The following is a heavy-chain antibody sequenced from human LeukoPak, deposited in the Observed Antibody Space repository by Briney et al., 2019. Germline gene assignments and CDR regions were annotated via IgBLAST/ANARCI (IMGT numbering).Heavy chain of an antibody. CDR3: ARGLNYYDSSGYYYDRDGFD. CDR1: GGTFSSYA. D-gene: IGHD3-22*01. Sequence: SVKVSCKASGGTFSSYAISWVRQAPGQGLEWMGGIVPIFGTANYAQKFQGRVTITTDESTSTAYMELSSLRSEDTAVYYCARGLNYYDSSGYYYDRDGFDWGQGTLVTVSS. J-gene: IGHJ4*02. CDR2: IVPIFGTA. V-gene: IGHV1-69*05.